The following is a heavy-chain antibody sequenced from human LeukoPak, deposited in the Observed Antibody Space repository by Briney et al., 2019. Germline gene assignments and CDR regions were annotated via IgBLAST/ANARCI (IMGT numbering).Heavy chain of an antibody. CDR3: ASRRMHRGFSGSYFAWWFDP. CDR2: IIPIFGTA. Sequence: SVKVSCKASGGTFSSYAISWVRQAPGQGLEWMGGIIPIFGTANYAQKFQGRVTITADESTSTAYMELSSLRSEDTAVYYCASRRMHRGFSGSYFAWWFDPWGQGTLVTVSS. D-gene: IGHD1-26*01. J-gene: IGHJ5*02. V-gene: IGHV1-69*13. CDR1: GGTFSSYA.